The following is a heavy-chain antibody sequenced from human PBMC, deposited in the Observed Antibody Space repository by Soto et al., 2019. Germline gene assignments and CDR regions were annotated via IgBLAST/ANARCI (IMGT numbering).Heavy chain of an antibody. J-gene: IGHJ4*02. V-gene: IGHV4-4*02. CDR1: GGSFSIITW. Sequence: QVQLQESGPGLVKPSGTLPLTCPVFGGSFSIITWWGWVRQPPGKGLEWIGEIYHSGSTNYNPSLKSRVTISVDKSKNQFSLKLSSVTAADTAVYYCARVAVAGTRVDYWGQGTLVTVSS. D-gene: IGHD6-19*01. CDR3: ARVAVAGTRVDY. CDR2: IYHSGST.